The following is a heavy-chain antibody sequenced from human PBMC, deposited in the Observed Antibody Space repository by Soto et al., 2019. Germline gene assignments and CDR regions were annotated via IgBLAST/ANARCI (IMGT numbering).Heavy chain of an antibody. V-gene: IGHV1-2*04. J-gene: IGHJ4*02. D-gene: IGHD2-2*01. CDR1: GYTFTGYY. CDR3: ARGAYCSSTSCPPGGDY. Sequence: ASVKVSCKASGYTFTGYYIHWVRQAPGQGLEWMGWINPNSGGTNYAQKLQGWVTMTRDTSISTAYMELSRLRSDDTAVYYCARGAYCSSTSCPPGGDYWGQGTLVTVSS. CDR2: INPNSGGT.